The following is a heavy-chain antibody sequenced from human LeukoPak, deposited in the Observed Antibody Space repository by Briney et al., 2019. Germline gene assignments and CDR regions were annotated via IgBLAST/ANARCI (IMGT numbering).Heavy chain of an antibody. J-gene: IGHJ3*02. V-gene: IGHV3-30*18. CDR2: ISYDGSNK. D-gene: IGHD6-6*01. Sequence: GGSLRLSCAASGFTFSSYGMHWVRQAPGKGLEWVAVISYDGSNKYYADSVRGRFTISRDNSKNTLYLQMNSLRAEDTAVYYCAKDLLYSSSSGLDAFDIWGQGTMVTVSS. CDR3: AKDLLYSSSSGLDAFDI. CDR1: GFTFSSYG.